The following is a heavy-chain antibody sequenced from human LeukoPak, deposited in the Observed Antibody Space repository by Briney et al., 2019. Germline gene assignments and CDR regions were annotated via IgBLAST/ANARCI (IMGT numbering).Heavy chain of an antibody. V-gene: IGHV3-74*01. Sequence: PGGSLRLSCAASGFTFSSYWMHWVRQAPGKGLVWVARINSDGSSTSYADSVKGRFTISRDNAKNTLYLQMNSLRAEDTAVYYCARVGHCSSTSCSPAEYFQHWGQGTLVTVSS. CDR1: GFTFSSYW. CDR2: INSDGSST. J-gene: IGHJ1*01. CDR3: ARVGHCSSTSCSPAEYFQH. D-gene: IGHD2-2*03.